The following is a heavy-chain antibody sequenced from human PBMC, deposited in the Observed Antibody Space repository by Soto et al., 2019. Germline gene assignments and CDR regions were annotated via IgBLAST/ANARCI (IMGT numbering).Heavy chain of an antibody. D-gene: IGHD3-3*01. CDR2: LAYDGSEK. V-gene: IGHV3-30*03. J-gene: IGHJ6*02. CDR3: VRFIDYYGMDV. CDR1: GFTFSNSG. Sequence: QVQLVESGGGVVQPGGSLRLSCAGSGFTFSNSGMHWVRQAPGKGLEWVAVLAYDGSEKYYADSVKGRFTISRDNSKNTLYLQMNSLRVEDTAVYNCVRFIDYYGMDVWGQGTTVSVSS.